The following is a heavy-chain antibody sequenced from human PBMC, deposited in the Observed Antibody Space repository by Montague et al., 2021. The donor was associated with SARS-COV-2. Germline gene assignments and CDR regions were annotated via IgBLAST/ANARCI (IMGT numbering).Heavy chain of an antibody. J-gene: IGHJ4*02. CDR3: AGGADLVQLFPFSS. Sequence: SETLSLTCSVSGGSISSTSYYWGWIRQSPERGLEWIGSVSYSGTTKFNPSLKSRVTMSLDTAKSQFSLRLTSVTATDTALYYCAGGADLVQLFPFSSWGQGILVAVSS. CDR1: GGSISSTSYY. D-gene: IGHD1-1*01. V-gene: IGHV4-39*07. CDR2: VSYSGTT.